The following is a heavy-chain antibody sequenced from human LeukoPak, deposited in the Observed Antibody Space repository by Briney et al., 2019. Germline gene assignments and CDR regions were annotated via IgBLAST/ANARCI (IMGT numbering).Heavy chain of an antibody. CDR3: ARSGRSLGNYFDY. CDR2: ISSGSSYR. J-gene: IGHJ4*02. V-gene: IGHV3-21*01. Sequence: GGSLRLSCGASGFTFSDYSMNWVRQAPGKGLEWVSCISSGSSYRYYGDSVKGRFTISRDSATNSLYLQMNSLRAEDTAVYYCARSGRSLGNYFDYWGQGTLVTVSS. CDR1: GFTFSDYS. D-gene: IGHD3-16*02.